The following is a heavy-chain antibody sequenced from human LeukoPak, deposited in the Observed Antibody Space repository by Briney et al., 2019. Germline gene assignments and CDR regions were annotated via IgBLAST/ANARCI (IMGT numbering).Heavy chain of an antibody. V-gene: IGHV4-59*08. CDR2: IYYSGST. Sequence: PSETLSLTCTVSNCSISNYYWSWIRQTTGKGLEWIGFIYYSGSTNYNPSLKSRVTMSVDTSKNQFSLKLSSVTASDTAVYYCARRGAVYGGNDFDYWGQGTPVTVSS. CDR3: ARRGAVYGGNDFDY. J-gene: IGHJ4*02. D-gene: IGHD4-23*01. CDR1: NCSISNYY.